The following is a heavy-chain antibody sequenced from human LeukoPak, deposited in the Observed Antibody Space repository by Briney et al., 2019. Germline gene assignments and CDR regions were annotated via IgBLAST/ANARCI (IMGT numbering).Heavy chain of an antibody. D-gene: IGHD3-22*01. J-gene: IGHJ4*02. V-gene: IGHV1-46*01. CDR3: ARDLTLSDSQPNDY. Sequence: ASVKVSCKAPGCSFTSCYMHWVRQAPGQGLEWMGIINPSGGSTSYAQKFQGRVTMTRDTSTSTVYMELSSLRSEDTAVYYCARDLTLSDSQPNDYWGQRTLVTVSS. CDR1: GCSFTSCY. CDR2: INPSGGST.